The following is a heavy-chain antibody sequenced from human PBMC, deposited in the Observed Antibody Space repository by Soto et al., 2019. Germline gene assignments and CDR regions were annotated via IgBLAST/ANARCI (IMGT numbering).Heavy chain of an antibody. Sequence: QVQLVESGGGVVQPGRSLRLSCAASGFTFSSYGMHWVRQAPGKGLEWVAVISYDGSNNYYADSVRGRFTISRDNSKNTLYLQMNSLRAEDTAVYYCAKESSRSWADYWGQGTLVTVSS. D-gene: IGHD6-13*01. CDR1: GFTFSSYG. CDR2: ISYDGSNN. V-gene: IGHV3-30*18. CDR3: AKESSRSWADY. J-gene: IGHJ4*02.